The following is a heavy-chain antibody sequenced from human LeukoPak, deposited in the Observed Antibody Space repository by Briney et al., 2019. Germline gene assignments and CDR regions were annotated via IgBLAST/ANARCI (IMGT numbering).Heavy chain of an antibody. Sequence: EPSETLSLTCTVSGGSISSSSYYWGWIRQPPGKGLEWIGSIYYSGSTYYNPSLKSRVTISVDTSKNQFSLKLSSVTAADTAVYYCASLSRYCSSTSCYAGTVLLFDYWGQGTLVTVSS. CDR2: IYYSGST. CDR1: GGSISSSSYY. D-gene: IGHD2-2*01. CDR3: ASLSRYCSSTSCYAGTVLLFDY. V-gene: IGHV4-39*01. J-gene: IGHJ4*02.